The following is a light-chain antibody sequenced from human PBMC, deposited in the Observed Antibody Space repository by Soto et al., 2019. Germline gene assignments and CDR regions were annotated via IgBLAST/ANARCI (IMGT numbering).Light chain of an antibody. Sequence: VLTQPPSVSGAPGQRVTISCTGSSSNIGAGYDVHWYQQLPGTAPKLLIYGNSNRPSGVPDRFSGSKSGTSASLAITGLQAEDEADYYCQSYDSSLSGRYVFGTGTKLTVL. V-gene: IGLV1-40*01. J-gene: IGLJ1*01. CDR2: GNS. CDR1: SSNIGAGYD. CDR3: QSYDSSLSGRYV.